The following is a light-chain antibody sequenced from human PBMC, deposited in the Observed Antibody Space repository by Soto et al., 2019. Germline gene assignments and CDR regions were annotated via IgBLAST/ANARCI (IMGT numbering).Light chain of an antibody. CDR1: QSISIH. V-gene: IGKV1-39*01. Sequence: DIQMTQSPPSLSASVGDRVTITCRASQSISIHLNWYQQKPGKAPNLLIYGASSLKSGVPARFRGSGSGTDFTLTISSLQPEDFAIYYCQQTYTTPEITFGQGTRLEIK. J-gene: IGKJ5*01. CDR2: GAS. CDR3: QQTYTTPEIT.